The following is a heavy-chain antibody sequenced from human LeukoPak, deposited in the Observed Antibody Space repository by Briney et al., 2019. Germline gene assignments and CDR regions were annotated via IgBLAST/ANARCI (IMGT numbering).Heavy chain of an antibody. CDR2: ISGSGGST. Sequence: PGGSLRLSCAASGFTFSSYAMSWVRQAPGKGLEWVSAISGSGGSTYYADSVKGRFTISRDNSKNTLYLQMNSLRAEDTAVYYCAKDGGITMIAVVSLGTHFDYWGQGTLVTVSS. D-gene: IGHD3-22*01. CDR1: GFTFSSYA. V-gene: IGHV3-23*01. CDR3: AKDGGITMIAVVSLGTHFDY. J-gene: IGHJ4*02.